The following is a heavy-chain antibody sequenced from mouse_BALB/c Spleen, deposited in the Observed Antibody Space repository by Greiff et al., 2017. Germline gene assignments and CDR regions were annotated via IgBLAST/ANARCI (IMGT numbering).Heavy chain of an antibody. D-gene: IGHD2-1*01. Sequence: VQLQQSGPELVKPGASVKVSCKASGYSFTDYNMYWVKQSHGKGLEWIGYIDPYNGGTSYNQKFKGKATLTVDKSSSTAFMHLSSLTSEDSAVYYCAPYGNYDFDAMDYWGQGTSVTVSA. CDR3: APYGNYDFDAMDY. J-gene: IGHJ4*01. V-gene: IGHV1S135*01. CDR2: IDPYNGGT. CDR1: GYSFTDYN.